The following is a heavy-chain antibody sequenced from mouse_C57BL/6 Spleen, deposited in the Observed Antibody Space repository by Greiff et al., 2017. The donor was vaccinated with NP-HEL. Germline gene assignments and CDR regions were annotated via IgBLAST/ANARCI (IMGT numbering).Heavy chain of an antibody. Sequence: VQLQQSGAELVKPGASVKMSCKASGYTFTSYWITWVKQRPGQGLEWIGDIYPGSGSTNYNEKFKSKATLTVDTSSSTAYMQLSSLTSEDSAVYYCARGYGNYVLYFDYWGQGTTLTVSS. D-gene: IGHD2-1*01. CDR2: IYPGSGST. CDR1: GYTFTSYW. J-gene: IGHJ2*01. V-gene: IGHV1-55*01. CDR3: ARGYGNYVLYFDY.